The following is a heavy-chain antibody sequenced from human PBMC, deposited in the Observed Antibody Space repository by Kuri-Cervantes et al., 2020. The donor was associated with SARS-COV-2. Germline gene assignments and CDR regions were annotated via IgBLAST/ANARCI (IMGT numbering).Heavy chain of an antibody. D-gene: IGHD3-3*01. V-gene: IGHV1-18*01. J-gene: IGHJ3*02. CDR2: ISAYNGNT. CDR1: GGTFSSYA. CDR3: ARSEAARVLRFLEWFVLRAFDI. Sequence: ASVKVSCKASGGTFSSYAISWVRQAPGQGLEWMGWISAYNGNTNYAQKLQGRVTMTTDTSTSTAYMELRSLRSDDTAVYYCARSEAARVLRFLEWFVLRAFDIWGQGTMVTVSS.